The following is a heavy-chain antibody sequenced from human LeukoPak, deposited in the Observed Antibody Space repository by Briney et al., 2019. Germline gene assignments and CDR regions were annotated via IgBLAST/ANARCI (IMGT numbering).Heavy chain of an antibody. Sequence: SETLSLTCAVYGGSFSGYYWSWIRQPPGKGLEWIGEINHSGSTNYNPSLKGRVTVSVDTSKNQFSLKLSSVTAADTAVYYCARTNSDGSGTYYKNHYYGMDVGGRGTTVTVSS. CDR1: GGSFSGYY. D-gene: IGHD3-10*01. CDR2: INHSGST. J-gene: IGHJ6*04. CDR3: ARTNSDGSGTYYKNHYYGMDV. V-gene: IGHV4-34*01.